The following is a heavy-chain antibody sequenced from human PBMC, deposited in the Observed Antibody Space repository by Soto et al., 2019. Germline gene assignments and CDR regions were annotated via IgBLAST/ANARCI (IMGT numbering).Heavy chain of an antibody. J-gene: IGHJ5*02. Sequence: PGESLKISCKGSGYSFNTYWIAWVRQVPGKGLEWMGIIYPGDSDTKYSPSFQGQVTISADKSISTAYLQWSSLKASDTAMYYCARHASLRLFEWPPKNNGFDPWGQGTLVTVSS. D-gene: IGHD3-3*01. CDR3: ARHASLRLFEWPPKNNGFDP. CDR1: GYSFNTYW. V-gene: IGHV5-51*01. CDR2: IYPGDSDT.